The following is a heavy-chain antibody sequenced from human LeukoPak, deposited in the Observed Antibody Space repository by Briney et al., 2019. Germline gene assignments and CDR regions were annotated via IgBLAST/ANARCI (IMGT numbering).Heavy chain of an antibody. D-gene: IGHD6-13*01. CDR1: GGSISSYY. CDR3: AAGYLSSWYYFDY. CDR2: IYYSGST. Sequence: SETLSLTCTVSGGSISSYYWSWIRQPPGKGLEWIRYIYYSGSTNYNPSLKSRVTISVDTSKNQFSLKLSSVTAADTAVYYCAAGYLSSWYYFDYWGQGALVTVSS. J-gene: IGHJ4*02. V-gene: IGHV4-59*01.